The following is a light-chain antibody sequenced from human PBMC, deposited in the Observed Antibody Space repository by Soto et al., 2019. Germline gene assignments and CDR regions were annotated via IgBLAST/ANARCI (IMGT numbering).Light chain of an antibody. V-gene: IGKV1-39*01. J-gene: IGKJ2*01. Sequence: DIQMTQSPSSLSASVGDRVTITCRASQRVSTYLNWYQQKPEKAPKLLIYAASSLQSGVPSRFSGSGSGTDFTLTISSLQPEEFATYYCQQSYSTPRTFGQGTKLEIK. CDR2: AAS. CDR3: QQSYSTPRT. CDR1: QRVSTY.